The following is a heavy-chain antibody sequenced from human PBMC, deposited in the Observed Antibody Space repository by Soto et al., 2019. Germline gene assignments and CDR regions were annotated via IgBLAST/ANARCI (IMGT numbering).Heavy chain of an antibody. Sequence: QVQLQESGPGLVKPSETLSLTCTVSGDSVSSGSYYWTCIRQPPGKGLEWIGYVSYSGNTNYNPTLKSRVIMSVDTSENQFSLKLSAVTAADTAVYHCARAVGTTRNGMDVWGQGTTVTVSS. CDR1: GDSVSSGSYY. V-gene: IGHV4-61*01. D-gene: IGHD1-1*01. CDR3: ARAVGTTRNGMDV. J-gene: IGHJ6*02. CDR2: VSYSGNT.